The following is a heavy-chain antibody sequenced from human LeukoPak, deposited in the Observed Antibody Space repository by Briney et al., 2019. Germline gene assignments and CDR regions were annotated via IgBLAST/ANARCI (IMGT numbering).Heavy chain of an antibody. V-gene: IGHV4-61*01. CDR1: GGSVSSGSYY. CDR2: IYYSGST. CDR3: ARGGGSGSQTYYYYGMDV. D-gene: IGHD3-10*01. J-gene: IGHJ6*04. Sequence: SETLSLTCTVSGGSVSSGSYYWSWIRQPPGKGLEWIGYIYYSGSTNYNPSLKSRVTISVDTSKNQFSLKLSSVTAADTAVYYCARGGGSGSQTYYYYGMDVWGKGTTVTVSS.